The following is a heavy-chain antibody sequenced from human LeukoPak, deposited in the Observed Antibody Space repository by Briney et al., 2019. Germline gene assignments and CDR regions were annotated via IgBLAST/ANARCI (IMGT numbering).Heavy chain of an antibody. CDR1: GYTFSSYS. J-gene: IGHJ4*02. CDR3: AGTDSGSYSRWFDY. CDR2: ISSSSSII. V-gene: IGHV3-48*01. Sequence: GGSLRLSCAASGYTFSSYSMKWVRQAPGKGLEWVSYISSSSSIIYYADSVKGRFTVSRDNAKNSLYLQMNSLRAEDTAVYYCAGTDSGSYSRWFDYWGQGTLVTVSS. D-gene: IGHD1-26*01.